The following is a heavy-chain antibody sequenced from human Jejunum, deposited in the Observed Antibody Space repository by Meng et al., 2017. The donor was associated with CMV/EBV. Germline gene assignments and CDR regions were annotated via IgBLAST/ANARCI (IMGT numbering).Heavy chain of an antibody. CDR1: GGSITDYY. CDR3: ARAAVDTGDFDL. Sequence: CQGLLNPSETMPLTCTVSGGSITDYYWSWIRQPAGKRLEWIGRFYYTGSTNYNPSLENRVTMSLDTSKNRFSLNLSSVTAADTAVYYCARAAVDTGDFDLWGLGILVTVSS. D-gene: IGHD6-25*01. J-gene: IGHJ4*02. CDR2: FYYTGST. V-gene: IGHV4-4*07.